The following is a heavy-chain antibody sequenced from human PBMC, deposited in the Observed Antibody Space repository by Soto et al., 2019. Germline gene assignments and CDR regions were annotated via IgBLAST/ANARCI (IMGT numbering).Heavy chain of an antibody. Sequence: SVKVSCKASGGTFSSYAISWVRQAPGQGLEWMGGIIPIFGTANYAQKFQGRVTITADKSTSTAYMELSSLRSEDTAVYYCARESVGFNYADAFDIWGQGTMVTVSS. V-gene: IGHV1-69*06. CDR3: ARESVGFNYADAFDI. J-gene: IGHJ3*02. CDR1: GGTFSSYA. CDR2: IIPIFGTA. D-gene: IGHD1-1*01.